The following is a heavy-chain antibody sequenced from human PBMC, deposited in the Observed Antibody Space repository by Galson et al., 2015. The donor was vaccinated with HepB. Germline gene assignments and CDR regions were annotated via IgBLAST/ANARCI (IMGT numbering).Heavy chain of an antibody. CDR2: IKQDGSEK. J-gene: IGHJ1*01. D-gene: IGHD3-10*01. V-gene: IGHV3-7*03. CDR3: ARDFSSGSYGFPEH. CDR1: GFTFSSYW. Sequence: SLRLSCAASGFTFSSYWMSWVRQAPGKGLEWVANIKQDGSEKYYVDSVKGRFTISRDNAKNSLYLQMNSLRAEDTAVYYCARDFSSGSYGFPEHWGQGTLVTVSS.